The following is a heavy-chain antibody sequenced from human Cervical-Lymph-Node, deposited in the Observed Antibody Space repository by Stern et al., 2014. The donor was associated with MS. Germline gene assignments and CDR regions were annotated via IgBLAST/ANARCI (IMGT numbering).Heavy chain of an antibody. D-gene: IGHD5-12*01. Sequence: VQLVQSGAEVKKPGSSVKVSCKASGGTFSTYSISWVRQAPGQGLEWMGGINPIFATANYAQKFHGRVTITADDSTSTAYMELSSLRSEDTAVYYCAFGGRSGYPKHFDPWGQGTVVTVSS. CDR2: INPIFATA. CDR1: GGTFSTYS. CDR3: AFGGRSGYPKHFDP. V-gene: IGHV1-69*01. J-gene: IGHJ5*02.